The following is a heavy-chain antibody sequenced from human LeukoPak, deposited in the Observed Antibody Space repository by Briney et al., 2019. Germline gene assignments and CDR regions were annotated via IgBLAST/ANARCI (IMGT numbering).Heavy chain of an antibody. D-gene: IGHD2-8*02. CDR3: AKDIYWFDY. J-gene: IGHJ4*02. CDR2: VSGSGGST. Sequence: GGSLRLSCAASGFTLSSYAMSGFRQAPGKGLEWVSAVSGSGGSTYYADSVKGRFTISRDNSKNTLYLQMNSLRAEDTAVYYCAKDIYWFDYWGQGTLVTVSS. CDR1: GFTLSSYA. V-gene: IGHV3-23*01.